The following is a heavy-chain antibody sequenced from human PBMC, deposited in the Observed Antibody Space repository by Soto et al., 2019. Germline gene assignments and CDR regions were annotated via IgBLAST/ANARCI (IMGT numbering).Heavy chain of an antibody. Sequence: HGESLKISCKGSGYSFTNYWVAWERQMPGEGLEYMGIINPADSDTRYSPSFQGQITISADKSISTAYLQWNSLKASDTAMYYSARRNINSWFFEYWGKGTLVTV. CDR2: INPADSDT. CDR3: ARRNINSWFFEY. CDR1: GYSFTNYW. D-gene: IGHD6-13*01. J-gene: IGHJ4*02. V-gene: IGHV5-51*01.